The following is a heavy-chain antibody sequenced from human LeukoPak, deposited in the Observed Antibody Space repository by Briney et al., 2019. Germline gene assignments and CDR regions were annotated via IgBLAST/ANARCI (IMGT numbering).Heavy chain of an antibody. CDR2: ISSSSSYI. CDR3: ARTSPYDYGDY. D-gene: IGHD2-21*01. V-gene: IGHV3-21*01. Sequence: PGGSLRLSCTASGFTFSSYSLNWVRQATGKGLEWVSSISSSSSYIYYADSVKGRFTISRDNAKNSLYLQMNSLRAEDTAVYYCARTSPYDYGDYWGQGTPVTVSS. J-gene: IGHJ4*02. CDR1: GFTFSSYS.